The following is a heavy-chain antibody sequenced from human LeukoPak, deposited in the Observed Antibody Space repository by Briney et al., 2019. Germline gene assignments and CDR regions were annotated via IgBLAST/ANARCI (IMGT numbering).Heavy chain of an antibody. CDR3: ARGGGYSSSWYWFDP. Sequence: SVKVSCKASGGTFSSYAISWVRQAPGQGLEWMGGIIPIFVTANYAQKFQGRVTITTYESTRTAYMELSSLRSEATAVYYCARGGGYSSSWYWFDPWGQGTLVTVSS. CDR1: GGTFSSYA. V-gene: IGHV1-69*05. CDR2: IIPIFVTA. J-gene: IGHJ5*02. D-gene: IGHD6-13*01.